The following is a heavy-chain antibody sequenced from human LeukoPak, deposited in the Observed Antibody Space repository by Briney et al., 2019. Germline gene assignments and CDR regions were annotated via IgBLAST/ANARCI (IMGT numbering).Heavy chain of an antibody. CDR3: ARDTERPYCSSTSCYGAFDI. J-gene: IGHJ3*02. V-gene: IGHV1-69*13. Sequence: ASVKVSCKASGGTFSSYAISWVRQAPGQGLEWMGGIIPIFGTANYAQKFQGRVTITADESTSTAYMELSSLRSEDTAVYYCARDTERPYCSSTSCYGAFDIWGQGTMVTSLQ. D-gene: IGHD2-2*01. CDR2: IIPIFGTA. CDR1: GGTFSSYA.